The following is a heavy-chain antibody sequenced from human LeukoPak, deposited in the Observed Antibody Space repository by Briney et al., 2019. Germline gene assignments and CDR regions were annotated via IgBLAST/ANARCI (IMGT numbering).Heavy chain of an antibody. J-gene: IGHJ4*02. CDR2: TYYRSKWYN. CDR1: GDSVSSNSAA. CDR3: ARETSHFDY. V-gene: IGHV6-1*01. Sequence: SQTLSLTCVISGDSVSSNSAAXXXIRQSPSRGLEWLGRTYYRSKWYNDYAVSVKSRITINPDTSKNQFFLQLNSVTPEDTAVYYCARETSHFDYWGQGTLVTVSS.